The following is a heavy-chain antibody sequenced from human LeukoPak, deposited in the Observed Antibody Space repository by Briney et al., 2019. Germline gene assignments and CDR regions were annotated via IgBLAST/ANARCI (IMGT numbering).Heavy chain of an antibody. CDR2: INHSGST. CDR3: ARESGTKGEVKFDP. J-gene: IGHJ5*02. CDR1: GGSFSGYY. Sequence: SETLSLTCAVYGGSFSGYYWRWIRQPPGKGLEWIGEINHSGSTNYNPSINSQVTISEDKCKNQFYLEFGYVHAADWGVYYCARESGTKGEVKFDPWGQGTMVTVSS. V-gene: IGHV4-34*01. D-gene: IGHD3-16*01.